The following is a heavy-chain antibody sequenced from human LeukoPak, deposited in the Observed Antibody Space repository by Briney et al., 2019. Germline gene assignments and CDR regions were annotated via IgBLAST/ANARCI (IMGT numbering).Heavy chain of an antibody. D-gene: IGHD1-7*01. CDR2: ISGSGGST. V-gene: IGHV3-23*01. CDR1: GFTFSSYG. J-gene: IGHJ5*02. Sequence: GGSLRLSCAASGFTFSSYGMHWVRQAPGKGLEWVSAISGSGGSTYYADSVEGRFTISRDNSKNTLYLQMNSLRAEDTAVYYCAKDALGPITGTRFDPWGQGTLVTVSS. CDR3: AKDALGPITGTRFDP.